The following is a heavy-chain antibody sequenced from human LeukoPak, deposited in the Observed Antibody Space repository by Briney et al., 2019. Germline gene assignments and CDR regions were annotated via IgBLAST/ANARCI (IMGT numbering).Heavy chain of an antibody. Sequence: ASVKVSCKVSGYTLTELSMHWVRQAPGKGLEWMGGFDPEDGETIYAQKFQGRVTMTEDTSTDTAYMELSSLRSEDTAVYYCARDARYFDWSPTYYYYYYMDVWGKGTTVTVSS. V-gene: IGHV1-24*01. D-gene: IGHD3-9*01. J-gene: IGHJ6*03. CDR1: GYTLTELS. CDR3: ARDARYFDWSPTYYYYYYMDV. CDR2: FDPEDGET.